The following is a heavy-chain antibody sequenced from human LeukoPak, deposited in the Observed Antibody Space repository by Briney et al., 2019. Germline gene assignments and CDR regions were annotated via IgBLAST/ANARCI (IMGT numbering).Heavy chain of an antibody. CDR3: ARDPPFSYYDYVSASDP. CDR1: GFTFSSYS. D-gene: IGHD3-16*01. V-gene: IGHV3-21*01. CDR2: ISSSSSYI. J-gene: IGHJ5*02. Sequence: GGSLRLSCAASGFTFSSYSMNWVRQAPGRGLEWVSSISSSSSYIYYADSVKGRFTISRDNAKNSLYLQMNSLRAEDTAVYYCARDPPFSYYDYVSASDPWGQGTLVTVSS.